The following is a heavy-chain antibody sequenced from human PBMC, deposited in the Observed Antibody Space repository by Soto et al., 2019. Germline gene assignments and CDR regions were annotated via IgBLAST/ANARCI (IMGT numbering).Heavy chain of an antibody. CDR1: GGSISSYY. V-gene: IGHV4-59*01. J-gene: IGHJ6*01. Sequence: SETLSLTCTVSGGSISSYYWSWIRQPPWKGLEWIGYIYYSGSTNYNPSLKSRVTISVDTSKNQFSLKLSSVTAADTAVYYCARDRSSSVYYYYGMDVWAQGTTVTVSS. CDR3: ARDRSSSVYYYYGMDV. D-gene: IGHD6-6*01. CDR2: IYYSGST.